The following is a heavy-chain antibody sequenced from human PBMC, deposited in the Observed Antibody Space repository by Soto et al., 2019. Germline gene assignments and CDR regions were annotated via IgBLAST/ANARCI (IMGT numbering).Heavy chain of an antibody. Sequence: GGSLRLSCAASRLTFSNYAMGRVRQAPGKGRQWVSDISNSGEYTHHADSVKGRLTVSRDNSKHTLYLQMNSQSTEHTAVFQCCEDLQGVLGDDFDYWGQGTLVTVSS. V-gene: IGHV3-23*01. D-gene: IGHD1-26*01. CDR1: RLTFSNYA. CDR2: ISNSGEYT. J-gene: IGHJ4*02. CDR3: CEDLQGVLGDDFDY.